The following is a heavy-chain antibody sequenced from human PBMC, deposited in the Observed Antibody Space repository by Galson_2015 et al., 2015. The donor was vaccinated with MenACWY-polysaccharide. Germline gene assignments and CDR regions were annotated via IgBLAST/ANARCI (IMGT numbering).Heavy chain of an antibody. Sequence: SLRLSCAASGFTFSSSAMSWVRQAPGRGLEWVSGISGSGGSTYYADAVKGRFTISRDNSKNTLYLQMDSLGAEDTAVYYCAKAYIVVIPDAAYDCWGQGALVTVSS. J-gene: IGHJ4*02. CDR1: GFTFSSSA. CDR2: ISGSGGST. V-gene: IGHV3-23*01. CDR3: AKAYIVVIPDAAYDC. D-gene: IGHD2-2*01.